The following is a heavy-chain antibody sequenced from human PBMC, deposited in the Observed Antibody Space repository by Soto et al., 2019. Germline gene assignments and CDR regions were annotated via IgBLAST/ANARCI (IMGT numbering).Heavy chain of an antibody. D-gene: IGHD1-1*01. J-gene: IGHJ6*02. CDR1: GFTFSSYT. V-gene: IGHV3-48*01. CDR2: ISTSTLTI. CDR3: AREWGGDLNWYHGLDV. Sequence: EVRLVESGGGLVQPGESLRLSCAASGFTFSSYTMSWVRQAPGKGLEWISYISTSTLTIYYADSVEGRFTISRDNAKNSLYLQMNSLRAEDTAVYYCAREWGGDLNWYHGLDVWGQGTTVTVSS.